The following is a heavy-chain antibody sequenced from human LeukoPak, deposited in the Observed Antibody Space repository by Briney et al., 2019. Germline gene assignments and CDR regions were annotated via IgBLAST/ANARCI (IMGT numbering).Heavy chain of an antibody. J-gene: IGHJ4*02. CDR3: AGPIAVAGFY. V-gene: IGHV4-39*01. CDR1: GGSISSSSYY. CDR2: IYYSGST. Sequence: PSETLSLTCTVSGGSISSSSYYWGWIRQPPGKGLEWIGSIYYSGSTYYNPSLKSRVTISVDTSKNQFSLKLSSVTAADTAVYYCAGPIAVAGFYWGQGTLVTVSS. D-gene: IGHD6-19*01.